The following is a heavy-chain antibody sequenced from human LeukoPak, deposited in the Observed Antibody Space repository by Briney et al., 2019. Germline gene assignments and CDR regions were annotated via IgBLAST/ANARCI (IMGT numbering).Heavy chain of an antibody. V-gene: IGHV3-21*01. CDR3: ARDSIVGAIAPPDY. D-gene: IGHD1-26*01. CDR2: ISSSSSYI. CDR1: GFTFSSYS. J-gene: IGHJ4*02. Sequence: GGSLRLSCAASGFTFSSYSMNWVRHAPGKRLEWVSSISSSSSYIYYADSVKGRFTISRDNAKNSLYLQMNSLRAEDTAVYYCARDSIVGAIAPPDYWGQGTLVTVSS.